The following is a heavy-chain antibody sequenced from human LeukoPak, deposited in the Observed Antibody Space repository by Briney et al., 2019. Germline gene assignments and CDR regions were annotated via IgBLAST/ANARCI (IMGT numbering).Heavy chain of an antibody. D-gene: IGHD6-13*01. V-gene: IGHV3-73*01. Sequence: GGSLRLSCAGSGFTFSDSAVHWVRQASGKGLEWVGRIRSRANSYATGYAASVKGRFTISRDDSKNTAYLQMNSLKTDDTAVYYCARGVRYTSSWYGWFDFWGQGTLVTVSS. J-gene: IGHJ4*02. CDR2: IRSRANSYAT. CDR3: ARGVRYTSSWYGWFDF. CDR1: GFTFSDSA.